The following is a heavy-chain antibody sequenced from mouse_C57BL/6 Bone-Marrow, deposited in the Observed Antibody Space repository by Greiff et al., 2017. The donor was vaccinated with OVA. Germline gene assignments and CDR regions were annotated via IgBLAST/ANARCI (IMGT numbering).Heavy chain of an antibody. D-gene: IGHD2-3*01. J-gene: IGHJ1*03. CDR3: ARQWLLKYFDV. CDR1: GYTFTSYW. Sequence: VQLQQSGAELAKPGASVKLSCKASGYTFTSYWMHWVKQRPGQGLEWIGYINPSSGYTKYNQKFKDKATLTADKSSSTAYMQLSSLTYEDSAVDYCARQWLLKYFDVWGTGTTVTVSS. CDR2: INPSSGYT. V-gene: IGHV1-7*01.